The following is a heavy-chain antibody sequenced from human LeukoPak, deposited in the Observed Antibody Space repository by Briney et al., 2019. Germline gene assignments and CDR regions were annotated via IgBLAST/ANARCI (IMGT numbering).Heavy chain of an antibody. Sequence: SETLSLTCAVSGYSISSGYYWGWIRQPPGNGLEWIESIYHSGSTYYNPSLKSRVTISVDTSKNQFSLKLSSVTAADTAVYYCARQGASPLEWLTQPFDYWGQGTLVTVSS. CDR1: GYSISSGYY. D-gene: IGHD3-3*01. CDR2: IYHSGST. J-gene: IGHJ4*02. V-gene: IGHV4-38-2*01. CDR3: ARQGASPLEWLTQPFDY.